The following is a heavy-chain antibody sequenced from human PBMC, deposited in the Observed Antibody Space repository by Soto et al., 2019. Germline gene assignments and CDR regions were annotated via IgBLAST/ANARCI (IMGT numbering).Heavy chain of an antibody. CDR3: ASPSSFYDSSGYPRSDD. D-gene: IGHD3-22*01. V-gene: IGHV4-39*01. J-gene: IGHJ4*02. Sequence: PSETLSLTCTVSGGSISSSSYYWGWIRQPPGKGLEWIGSIYYSGSTYYNPSLKSRVTISVDTSKNQFSLKLSSVTAADTAVYYCASPSSFYDSSGYPRSDDWGQGTRVTVAS. CDR1: GGSISSSSYY. CDR2: IYYSGST.